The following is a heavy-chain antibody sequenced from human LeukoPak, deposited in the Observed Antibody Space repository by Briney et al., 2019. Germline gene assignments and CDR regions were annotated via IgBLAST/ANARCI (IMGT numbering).Heavy chain of an antibody. CDR3: ARASDFWSGSHAFDI. V-gene: IGHV4-59*01. CDR2: IYYSGST. CDR1: GGSISTYY. D-gene: IGHD3-3*01. Sequence: SETLSLTCTVSGGSISTYYWSWIRQPPGKGLEWIGYIYYSGSTNYNPSLKSRVTISVDTSKNQFSLKLSSVTAADTAVYYCARASDFWSGSHAFDIWAKGQWSPSLQ. J-gene: IGHJ3*02.